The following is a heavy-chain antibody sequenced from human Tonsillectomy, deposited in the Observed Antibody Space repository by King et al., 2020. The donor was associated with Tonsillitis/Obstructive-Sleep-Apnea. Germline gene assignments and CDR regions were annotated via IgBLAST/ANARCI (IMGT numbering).Heavy chain of an antibody. CDR3: AKDTSPYGSGRYYSPYFDY. D-gene: IGHD3-10*01. Sequence: VQLVESGGGVVQPGGSLRLSCAASGFTFDDYAMHWVRQAPGKGLEWVSLISGDGGSTYYADSVKGRFTISRDNSKNSLYLQMNSLRTEDTALYYCAKDTSPYGSGRYYSPYFDYWGQGTLVTVSS. CDR2: ISGDGGST. V-gene: IGHV3-43*02. J-gene: IGHJ4*02. CDR1: GFTFDDYA.